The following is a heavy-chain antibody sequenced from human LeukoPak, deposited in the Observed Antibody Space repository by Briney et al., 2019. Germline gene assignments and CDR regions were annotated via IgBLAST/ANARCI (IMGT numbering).Heavy chain of an antibody. Sequence: SGTLSLTCAVSGGSISSSNWWSWVRQPPGKGLEWIGEIYHSGSTNYNPSLKSRVTISVDKSKNQFSLKLSSVTAADTAVYYCAREKGDYYDSSGWYYFDYWGQGTLVTVSS. J-gene: IGHJ4*02. CDR3: AREKGDYYDSSGWYYFDY. D-gene: IGHD3-22*01. V-gene: IGHV4-4*02. CDR1: GGSISSSNW. CDR2: IYHSGST.